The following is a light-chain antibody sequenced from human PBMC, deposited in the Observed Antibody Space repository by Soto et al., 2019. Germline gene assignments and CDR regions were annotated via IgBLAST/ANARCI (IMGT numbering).Light chain of an antibody. J-gene: IGLJ1*01. CDR1: SSDIGAYNY. V-gene: IGLV2-14*03. Sequence: QSVLTQPASVSGSPGQSITISCTGTSSDIGAYNYVSWYQHHPGKAPKLIIYDVFSRPSGVSNRFSGSKSANTASLTISGLQAEDEADYYCSSYTSSNTLAVFGTGTKVT. CDR3: SSYTSSNTLAV. CDR2: DVF.